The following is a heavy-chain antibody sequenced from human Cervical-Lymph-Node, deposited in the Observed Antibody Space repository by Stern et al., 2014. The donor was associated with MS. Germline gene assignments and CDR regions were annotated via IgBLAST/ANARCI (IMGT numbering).Heavy chain of an antibody. Sequence: DPLVESGAEVTKPGSSVKVSCKASGGTFSKFPSSWVRQAPGKGLEWMGGICPVFGTPTYAQEFRGRVTITADVSTSTVYMELSSLRSDDTAVYYCALSSETSDRWYSLGYDLWGQGTLVTVSS. CDR3: ALSSETSDRWYSLGYDL. CDR1: GGTFSKFP. D-gene: IGHD6-13*01. CDR2: ICPVFGTP. V-gene: IGHV1-69*01. J-gene: IGHJ5*02.